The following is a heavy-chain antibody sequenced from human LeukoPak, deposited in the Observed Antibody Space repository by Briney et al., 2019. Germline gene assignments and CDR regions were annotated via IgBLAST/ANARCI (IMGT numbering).Heavy chain of an antibody. CDR3: ARLKMKGTRGAFDI. D-gene: IGHD1-1*01. CDR2: IYYSGST. CDR1: GGSISSYY. V-gene: IGHV4-59*12. J-gene: IGHJ3*02. Sequence: SETLSLTCTVSGGSISSYYWSWIRQPPGKGLEWIGYIYYSGSTNYNPSLKSRVTISVDTSKNQFSLKLSSVTAADTAVYYCARLKMKGTRGAFDIWGQGTMVTVSS.